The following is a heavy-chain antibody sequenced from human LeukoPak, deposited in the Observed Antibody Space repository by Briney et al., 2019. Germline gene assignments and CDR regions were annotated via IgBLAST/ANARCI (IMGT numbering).Heavy chain of an antibody. CDR3: ATDGYSYGYGLGNIDY. D-gene: IGHD5-18*01. CDR2: INHSGST. Sequence: PSETLSLTCAVYGGSFSGYYWSWIRQPPGKGLEWIGEINHSGSTNYNPSLKSRVTISVDTSKNQFSLKLSSVTAADTAVYYCATDGYSYGYGLGNIDYWGQGTLVTVSS. J-gene: IGHJ4*02. V-gene: IGHV4-34*01. CDR1: GGSFSGYY.